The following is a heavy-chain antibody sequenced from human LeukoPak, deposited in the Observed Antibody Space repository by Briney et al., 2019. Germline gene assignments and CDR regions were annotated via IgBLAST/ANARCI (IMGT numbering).Heavy chain of an antibody. CDR2: ISSSSTYI. D-gene: IGHD4-17*01. CDR1: GFTSSSYS. CDR3: ARDTYGDYVVDY. Sequence: GGSLRLSCAASGFTSSSYSMQWVRQAPGKGLEWVSSISSSSTYIYYADSVEGRFTLSRDNAKNSLYLQMNSLRAEDTAVYYCARDTYGDYVVDYWGQGTLVIVSS. V-gene: IGHV3-21*01. J-gene: IGHJ4*02.